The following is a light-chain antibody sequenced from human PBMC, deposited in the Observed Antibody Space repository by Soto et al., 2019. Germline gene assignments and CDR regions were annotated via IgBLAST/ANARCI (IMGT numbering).Light chain of an antibody. V-gene: IGLV1-47*01. CDR3: AAWDDTLSALV. CDR1: SSNIGSNY. Sequence: QSVLTQPPSASGAPGQTVTISCSGRSSNIGSNYVYWYQQLPETAPRLLLYRADQRPSGIPDRFSGSKSGTSASLAISGVRSEDEADYYCAAWDDTLSALVFGGGTKVTVL. CDR2: RAD. J-gene: IGLJ2*01.